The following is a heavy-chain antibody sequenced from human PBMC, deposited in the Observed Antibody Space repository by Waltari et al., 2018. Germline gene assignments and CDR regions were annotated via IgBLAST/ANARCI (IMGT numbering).Heavy chain of an antibody. D-gene: IGHD3-10*01. Sequence: EVQLVESGGGVVQPGGSLSLSCAGVGFHLRNYSTPWVRQVQGKGLEYVSAISSNGGSTYSADSVKGRFTIFRDNSKSALFLQMGSLRVDDMAVYYCARGDYYNRGDYFLFDYWGQGALVIVSS. J-gene: IGHJ4*02. CDR2: ISSNGGST. CDR3: ARGDYYNRGDYFLFDY. CDR1: GFHLRNYS. V-gene: IGHV3-64*07.